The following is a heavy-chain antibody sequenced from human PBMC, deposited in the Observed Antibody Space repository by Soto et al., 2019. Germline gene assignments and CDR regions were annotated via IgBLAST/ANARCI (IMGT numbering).Heavy chain of an antibody. CDR3: ARMYRGTGMDV. Sequence: QVQLQESGPGLVKPSQTLYLTCTVSGGSISSGGYYWSWIRQHPGKGREWIGYIYYSGSTYYNPSLKSRVTISVDTSKNQFSLKLSSVTAADTAVYSCARMYRGTGMDVWGQGTTVTVSS. V-gene: IGHV4-31*03. D-gene: IGHD3-10*01. J-gene: IGHJ6*02. CDR2: IYYSGST. CDR1: GGSISSGGYY.